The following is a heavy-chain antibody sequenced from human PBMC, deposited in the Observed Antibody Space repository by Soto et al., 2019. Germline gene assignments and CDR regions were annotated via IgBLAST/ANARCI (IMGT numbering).Heavy chain of an antibody. CDR2: IYPGDSET. Sequence: PGESLKISCKGSGYSFINYWIGWVRQMPGKGLEWMGIIYPGDSETRYSPSFQGQVSISVDKSINTAYLQWSSLKASDTAIYYCARQGKWDLHIGRMDVWGQGTTVTVSS. J-gene: IGHJ6*02. D-gene: IGHD1-26*01. V-gene: IGHV5-51*01. CDR1: GYSFINYW. CDR3: ARQGKWDLHIGRMDV.